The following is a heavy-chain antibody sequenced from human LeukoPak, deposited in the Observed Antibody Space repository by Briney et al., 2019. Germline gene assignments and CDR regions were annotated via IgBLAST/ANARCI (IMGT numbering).Heavy chain of an antibody. V-gene: IGHV3-48*03. CDR3: ARLTYYYDSSGYSGG. J-gene: IGHJ4*02. CDR1: GFTFSNYE. CDR2: ISSSANTI. D-gene: IGHD3-22*01. Sequence: PGGSLRLSCAASGFTFSNYEMNWVRQAPGKGLEWVSYISSSANTIYYADSVKGRFTISRDNAKNSLYLQMNSLGAEDTAVYYCARLTYYYDSSGYSGGWGQGTLVTVSS.